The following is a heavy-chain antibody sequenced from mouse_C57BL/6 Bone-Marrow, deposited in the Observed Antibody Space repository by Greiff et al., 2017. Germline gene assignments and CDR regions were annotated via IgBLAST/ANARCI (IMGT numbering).Heavy chain of an antibody. Sequence: EVQLQQSGAELVRPGASVKLSCTASGFNIQDYYMHWVKQRPEQGLEWFGRIDPEDGDTEYAPKFQGKATMTADTSSNPAYLQLSSLTSEDTAVYYCTMNYYGSSYYWYCDVWGTGTTVTVSS. D-gene: IGHD1-1*01. V-gene: IGHV14-1*01. J-gene: IGHJ1*03. CDR3: TMNYYGSSYYWYCDV. CDR2: IDPEDGDT. CDR1: GFNIQDYY.